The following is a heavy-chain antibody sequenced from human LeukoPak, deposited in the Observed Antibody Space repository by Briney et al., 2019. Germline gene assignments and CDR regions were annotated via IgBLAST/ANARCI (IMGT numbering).Heavy chain of an antibody. CDR2: ISSSGSTI. V-gene: IGHV3-11*01. CDR1: GFTFSDYY. J-gene: IGHJ3*02. D-gene: IGHD4-17*01. Sequence: GSLRLSCAASGFTFSDYYMSWIRQAPGKGLEWVSYISSSGSTIYYADSVKGRFTISRGNAKNSLYLQMNSLRAEDTAVYYCARFRGVYGDYAPDAFDIWGQGTMVTVSS. CDR3: ARFRGVYGDYAPDAFDI.